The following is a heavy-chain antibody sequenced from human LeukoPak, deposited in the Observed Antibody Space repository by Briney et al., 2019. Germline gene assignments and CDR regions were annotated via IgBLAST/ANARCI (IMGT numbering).Heavy chain of an antibody. J-gene: IGHJ4*02. CDR1: GFTFSSYA. Sequence: GGSLRLSCAASGFTFSSYAMSWVRQAPGKGLEWVSAISASGGNTYYADSVKGRFTISRDNSKNTLYLQLNGLTAEDTAVYYCAEDRIAVDGTDRFEYFDYWGQGTLVTVSS. CDR2: ISASGGNT. D-gene: IGHD6-19*01. CDR3: AEDRIAVDGTDRFEYFDY. V-gene: IGHV3-23*01.